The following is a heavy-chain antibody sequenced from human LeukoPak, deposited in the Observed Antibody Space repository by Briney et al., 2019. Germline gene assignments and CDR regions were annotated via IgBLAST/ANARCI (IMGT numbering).Heavy chain of an antibody. CDR1: GGSISSGGYY. CDR3: ARDQDDFWSGPSYGMDV. CDR2: IYYSGST. J-gene: IGHJ6*02. Sequence: SQTLSLTCTVSGGSISSGGYYWSWIRQHPGKGLEWIGYIYYSGSTYYNPSLKSRVTISVDTSKNQFSLKLSSVTAADTAVYYCARDQDDFWSGPSYGMDVWGRGTTVTVSS. D-gene: IGHD3-3*01. V-gene: IGHV4-31*03.